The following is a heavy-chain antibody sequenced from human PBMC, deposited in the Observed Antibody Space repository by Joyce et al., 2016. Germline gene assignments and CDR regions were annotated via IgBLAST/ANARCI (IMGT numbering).Heavy chain of an antibody. CDR2: FHEATTT. V-gene: IGHV4-39*07. CDR3: ARDFSMIIDVFEL. Sequence: QVQLQESGPGLVKPSETLSLTCTVSGDSINNGDYSWAWLRQPPGKGLEWIGSFHEATTTYYNPSVKSRMFMSVDTSKNQFALKVDSVTAADTAVYYCARDFSMIIDVFELWGLGTLVTVSS. J-gene: IGHJ3*01. CDR1: GDSINNGDYS. D-gene: IGHD3-22*01.